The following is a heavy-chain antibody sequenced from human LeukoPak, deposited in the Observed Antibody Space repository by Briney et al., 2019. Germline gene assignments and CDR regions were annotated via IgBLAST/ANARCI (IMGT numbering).Heavy chain of an antibody. CDR1: GFTFSGSA. V-gene: IGHV3-73*01. CDR2: IRSKANSYAT. CDR3: AKGPDVGWEYYFDY. Sequence: PGGSLRLSCAASGFTFSGSAMHWVRQASGKGLEWVGRIRSKANSYATAYAASVKGRFTISRDDSKNPAYLQMNSLKTEDTAVYYCAKGPDVGWEYYFDYWGQGTLVTVSS. D-gene: IGHD1-26*01. J-gene: IGHJ4*02.